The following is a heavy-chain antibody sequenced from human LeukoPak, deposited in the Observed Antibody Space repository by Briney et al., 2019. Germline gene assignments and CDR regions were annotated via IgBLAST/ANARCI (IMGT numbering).Heavy chain of an antibody. CDR3: AKKDYSDTSGSDY. V-gene: IGHV3-23*01. CDR1: GFTLSSYA. CDR2: ISGSDGTT. J-gene: IGHJ4*02. D-gene: IGHD3-22*01. Sequence: GGSLRLSCAASGFTLSSYAMIWVRQAPGKGLEWVSGISGSDGTTFYADSVKGRFTISRDNSKNTLYLQMNSLRAEDTAVYYCAKKDYSDTSGSDYWGQGTLVTVSS.